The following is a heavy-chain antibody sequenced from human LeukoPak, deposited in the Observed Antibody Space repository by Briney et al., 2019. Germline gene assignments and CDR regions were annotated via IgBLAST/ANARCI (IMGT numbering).Heavy chain of an antibody. CDR2: ISGSGGST. J-gene: IGHJ4*02. D-gene: IGHD2-2*01. Sequence: GGSLRLSCAASGFTFSSYAMSWVRQAPGKGLEWVSAISGSGGSTYYADSVKGRFTISRDNSKNTLYLQMNSRRAEDTAVYYCAKVPGYCSSTSCYGSSDYWGQGTLVTVSS. CDR1: GFTFSSYA. CDR3: AKVPGYCSSTSCYGSSDY. V-gene: IGHV3-23*01.